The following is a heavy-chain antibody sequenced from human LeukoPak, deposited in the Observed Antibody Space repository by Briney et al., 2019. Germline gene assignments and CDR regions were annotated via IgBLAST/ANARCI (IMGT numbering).Heavy chain of an antibody. CDR1: GGSFSGYY. D-gene: IGHD1-26*01. Sequence: SETLSLTCAVYGGSFSGYYWSWIRQPPGKGLEWIGEINHSGSTNYNPSLKSRATISVDTSKNQFSLKLSSVTAADTAVYYCARGPSGSHDAFDIWGQGTMVTVSS. CDR2: INHSGST. V-gene: IGHV4-34*01. J-gene: IGHJ3*02. CDR3: ARGPSGSHDAFDI.